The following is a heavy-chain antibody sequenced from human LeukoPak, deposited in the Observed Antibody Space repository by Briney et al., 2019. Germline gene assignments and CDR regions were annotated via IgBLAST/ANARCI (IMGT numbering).Heavy chain of an antibody. CDR3: AKAGYSNSWPYFDY. D-gene: IGHD6-13*01. J-gene: IGHJ4*02. V-gene: IGHV3-30*04. CDR1: GFSFSTYA. CDR2: ISYNGNYK. Sequence: PGGSLRLSCAASGFSFSTYAIHWVRQAPGKGLEWVAVISYNGNYKYYADSVKGRITISRDNSKNTLYLQMNTLRTEDTAVYYCAKAGYSNSWPYFDYWGQGTLVTVSS.